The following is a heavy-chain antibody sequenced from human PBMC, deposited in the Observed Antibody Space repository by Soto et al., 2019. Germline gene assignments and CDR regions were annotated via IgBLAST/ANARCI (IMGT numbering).Heavy chain of an antibody. V-gene: IGHV3-23*01. J-gene: IGHJ4*02. CDR3: AKMDGYFDY. CDR2: ITGNGDTT. Sequence: EVQVLQSGGGLVPPGGSLRLSCAGSGFTFINTGMSWVRQASGQGLEWVSAITGNGDTTYYADSVKGRFTISRDNSKSTLYLQMNSLRAEDTAVYYCAKMDGYFDYWGQGTLVTVSS. CDR1: GFTFINTG.